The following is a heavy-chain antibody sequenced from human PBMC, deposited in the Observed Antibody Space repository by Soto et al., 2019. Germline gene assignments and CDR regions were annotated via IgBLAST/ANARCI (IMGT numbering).Heavy chain of an antibody. V-gene: IGHV1-69*06. CDR3: ASIEDSSGWGDY. J-gene: IGHJ4*02. Sequence: QVQLVQSGAEVKTPGSSVKVSCKASGGTFSSYAISWVRPAPGQGLEWMGGIIPIFGTANYAQKFQGRVPITAEKSTSTACMALGSLRAEDTAGYYCASIEDSSGWGDYWGQGTLVTVSS. CDR1: GGTFSSYA. D-gene: IGHD6-19*01. CDR2: IIPIFGTA.